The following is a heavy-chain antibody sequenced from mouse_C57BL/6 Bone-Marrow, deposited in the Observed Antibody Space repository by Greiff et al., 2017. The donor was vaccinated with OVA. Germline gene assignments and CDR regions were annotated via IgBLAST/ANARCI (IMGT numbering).Heavy chain of an antibody. CDR3: ARKSNYYGSRGFAY. V-gene: IGHV1-19*01. CDR2: INPYNGGT. J-gene: IGHJ3*01. D-gene: IGHD1-1*01. Sequence: VQLKESGPVLVKPGASVKMSCKASGYTFTDYYMNWVKQSHGKSLEWIGVINPYNGGTSYNQKFKGKATLTVDKSSSTAYMELNSLTSEDSAVYYCARKSNYYGSRGFAYWGQGTLVTVSA. CDR1: GYTFTDYY.